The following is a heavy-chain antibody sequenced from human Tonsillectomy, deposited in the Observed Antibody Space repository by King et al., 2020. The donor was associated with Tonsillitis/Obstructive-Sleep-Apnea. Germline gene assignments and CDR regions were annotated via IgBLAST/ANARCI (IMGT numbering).Heavy chain of an antibody. J-gene: IGHJ4*02. D-gene: IGHD3-10*01. CDR2: ISSSGGTI. Sequence: EPQLVQSGGGLVQPGGSLRLSCAASGFTFSSYEMNWVRQAPGKGLEWVSYISSSGGTINYADSVKGRFTISRDNAKNSLYLQMNSLRVEDTAVYYCAREVGYYGSGSYADYWGQGTLVTVSS. CDR1: GFTFSSYE. V-gene: IGHV3-48*03. CDR3: AREVGYYGSGSYADY.